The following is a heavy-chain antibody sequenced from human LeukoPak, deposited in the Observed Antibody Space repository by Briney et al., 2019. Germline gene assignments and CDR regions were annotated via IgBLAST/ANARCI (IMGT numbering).Heavy chain of an antibody. Sequence: SETLPLTCAVSGGSISSSNWWSWVRQPPGKGLEWIGEIYHSGSTNYNPSLKSRVTISVDKSKNQFSLKLSSVTAADTAVYYCARDHAHCSSTSCYDGGYWGQGTLVTVSS. CDR3: ARDHAHCSSTSCYDGGY. J-gene: IGHJ4*02. CDR1: GGSISSSNW. D-gene: IGHD2-2*01. CDR2: IYHSGST. V-gene: IGHV4-4*02.